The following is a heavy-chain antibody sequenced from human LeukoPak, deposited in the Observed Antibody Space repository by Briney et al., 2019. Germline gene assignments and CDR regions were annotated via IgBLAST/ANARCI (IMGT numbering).Heavy chain of an antibody. CDR1: GYTFTSYD. D-gene: IGHD1-26*01. CDR2: MNPNSGNT. CDR3: ARPRIVGADDAFDI. J-gene: IGHJ3*02. Sequence: ASVKVSCKASGYTFTSYDINWVRQATGQGLEWRGWMNPNSGNTAYAHKLQRRVTIIRNPSISTAYMELSSLTSEDTAVYYCARPRIVGADDAFDIWGQGTMVTVSS. V-gene: IGHV1-8*03.